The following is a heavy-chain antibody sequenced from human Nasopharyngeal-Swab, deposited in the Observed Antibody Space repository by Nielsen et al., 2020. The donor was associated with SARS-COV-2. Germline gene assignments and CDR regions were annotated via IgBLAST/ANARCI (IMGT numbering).Heavy chain of an antibody. V-gene: IGHV1-46*01. D-gene: IGHD3-3*01. J-gene: IGHJ3*02. CDR2: INPSGGST. CDR3: ARDRRITIFGVVIKPGDAFDI. Sequence: ASVKVSCKASGYTFTSYYMHWVRQAPGQGLEWMGIINPSGGSTSYAQKFQGRVTMTRDTSTSTVYMELSSLRSEDTAVYYCARDRRITIFGVVIKPGDAFDIWGQGTMVTVS. CDR1: GYTFTSYY.